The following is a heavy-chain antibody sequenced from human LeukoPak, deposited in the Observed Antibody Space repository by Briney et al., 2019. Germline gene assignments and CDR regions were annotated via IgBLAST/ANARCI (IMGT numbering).Heavy chain of an antibody. CDR2: INHSGST. D-gene: IGHD4-23*01. CDR3: ARGPRYGGNSSGGSDY. Sequence: SETLSLTCAVYGGSFSGYYWSWIRQPPGKGLEWIGEINHSGSTNYNPSLKSRVTISVDTSKNQFSLKLSSVTAADTAVYYCARGPRYGGNSSGGSDYWGQGTLVTVSS. CDR1: GGSFSGYY. V-gene: IGHV4-34*01. J-gene: IGHJ4*02.